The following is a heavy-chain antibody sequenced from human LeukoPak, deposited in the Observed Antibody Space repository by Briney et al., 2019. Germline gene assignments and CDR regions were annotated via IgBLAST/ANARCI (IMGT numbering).Heavy chain of an antibody. CDR3: ARVPVVNRAFDI. V-gene: IGHV4-59*12. CDR2: IYYSGST. CDR1: GGSISSYY. J-gene: IGHJ3*02. Sequence: PSETLSLTCTVFGGSISSYYWSWIRQPPGKGLEGIGYIYYSGSTNYNPSLRSRVTISVDTSKNQFSLKLSSVTAADTAVYYCARVPVVNRAFDIWGQGTMVTVSS.